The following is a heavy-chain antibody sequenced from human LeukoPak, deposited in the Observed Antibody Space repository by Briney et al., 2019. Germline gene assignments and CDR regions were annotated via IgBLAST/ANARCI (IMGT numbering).Heavy chain of an antibody. CDR3: ARRRYYYDSSGYLDY. Sequence: ASVKVSCKASGYTFTGYYMHWVRQAPGQGLEWMGWINPNSGGTNYAQKFQGRVTMTRDTSISTAYMELSRLRSDDTAVYYCARRRYYYDSSGYLDYWGQGTLVTVSS. CDR1: GYTFTGYY. J-gene: IGHJ4*02. CDR2: INPNSGGT. V-gene: IGHV1-2*02. D-gene: IGHD3-22*01.